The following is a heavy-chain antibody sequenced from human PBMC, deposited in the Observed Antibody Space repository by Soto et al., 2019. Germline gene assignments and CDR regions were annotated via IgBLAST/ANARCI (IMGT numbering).Heavy chain of an antibody. CDR2: ISAYNGNT. CDR1: GYTFTSYG. CDR3: ARADYDFWSGGKYGMDV. J-gene: IGHJ6*02. D-gene: IGHD3-3*01. Sequence: QVQLVQSEAEMKKPGASVKVSCKASGYTFTSYGISWVRQAPGQGLEWMGWISAYNGNTNYAQKLQGRVTMTTDTSTSTAYMELRSLRSDDTAVYYCARADYDFWSGGKYGMDVWGQGTTVIVSS. V-gene: IGHV1-18*01.